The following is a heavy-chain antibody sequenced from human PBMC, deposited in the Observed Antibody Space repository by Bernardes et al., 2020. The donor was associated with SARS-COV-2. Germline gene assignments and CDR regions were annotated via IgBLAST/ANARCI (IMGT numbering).Heavy chain of an antibody. CDR1: GGSISSYY. V-gene: IGHV4-59*01. Sequence: SEPLSLTCTVSGGSISSYYWIWIRQPPGKGLEWIGYIYYSGITNYNPSLKSRVTISLDPSKNQFSLKLSAVTAADTAVYYCARDSYYYDSSGRLGYYFDYWGQVTLVTVSS. J-gene: IGHJ4*02. D-gene: IGHD3-22*01. CDR3: ARDSYYYDSSGRLGYYFDY. CDR2: IYYSGIT.